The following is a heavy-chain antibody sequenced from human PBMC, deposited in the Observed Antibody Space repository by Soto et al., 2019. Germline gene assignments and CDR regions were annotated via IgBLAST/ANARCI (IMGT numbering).Heavy chain of an antibody. CDR1: GYTFTSYD. Sequence: ASVKVSCKASGYTFTSYDINWVRQATGQGLEWMGWINPNSGGTNYAQKFQGWVTMTRDTSISTAYMELSRLRSDDTAVYYCARDLSEYCISTSCPPPYGMDVWGQGTTVTVSS. D-gene: IGHD2-2*01. CDR3: ARDLSEYCISTSCPPPYGMDV. V-gene: IGHV1-2*04. J-gene: IGHJ6*02. CDR2: INPNSGGT.